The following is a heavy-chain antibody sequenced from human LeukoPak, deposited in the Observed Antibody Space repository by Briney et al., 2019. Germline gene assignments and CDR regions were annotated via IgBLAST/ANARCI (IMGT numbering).Heavy chain of an antibody. CDR2: INHSGST. V-gene: IGHV4-34*01. Sequence: PSETLSLTCAVYGGSFSGYYWSWIRQPPGKGLEWIGEINHSGSTNYNPSLKSRVTISVDTSKNQFSLKLSSVTAADTAVYYCARILYGDYVGVDYWGQGTLVTVSS. CDR1: GGSFSGYY. J-gene: IGHJ4*02. D-gene: IGHD4-17*01. CDR3: ARILYGDYVGVDY.